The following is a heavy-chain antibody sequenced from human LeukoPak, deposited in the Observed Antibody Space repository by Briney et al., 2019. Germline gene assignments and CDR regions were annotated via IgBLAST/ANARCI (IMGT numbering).Heavy chain of an antibody. CDR3: ARQRRSAFDI. D-gene: IGHD1-1*01. Sequence: SETLSLTCTVSGGSISSYYWSWIRQPPGKGLEWIGYIYYSGRTNYNPSLKSRVTISVDTSKNQFSLKLSSVTAADTAVYYCARQRRSAFDIWGQGTMVTVSS. CDR1: GGSISSYY. J-gene: IGHJ3*02. V-gene: IGHV4-59*01. CDR2: IYYSGRT.